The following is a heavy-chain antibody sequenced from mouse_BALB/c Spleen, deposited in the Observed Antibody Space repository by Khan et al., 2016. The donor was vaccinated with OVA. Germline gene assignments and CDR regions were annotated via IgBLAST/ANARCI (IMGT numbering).Heavy chain of an antibody. Sequence: VRLQQSGPELMKPGASVKISCKASGYSFTSYYIHWVMQSHGKSLEWIGYIDPFSGGTTYNQKFEGKATLTVDKSSSTAYIHLSNLTSEDSAVQYCSRHGHVAWLTYWGQGTLVTVSA. CDR2: IDPFSGGT. CDR1: GYSFTSYY. J-gene: IGHJ3*01. CDR3: SRHGHVAWLTY. D-gene: IGHD2-2*01. V-gene: IGHV1S135*01.